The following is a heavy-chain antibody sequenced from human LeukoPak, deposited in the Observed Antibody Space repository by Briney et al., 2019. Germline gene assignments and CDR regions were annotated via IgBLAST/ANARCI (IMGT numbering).Heavy chain of an antibody. CDR1: GFTFSSYG. CDR3: AKEAHYDILTGYSYYFDY. CDR2: ISYDGSNK. D-gene: IGHD3-9*01. Sequence: PGGSLRLSCAASGFTFSSYGMNWVRQAPGKGLEWVAVISYDGSNKYYADSVKGRFTISRDNSKNTLYLQMNSLRAEDTAVYYCAKEAHYDILTGYSYYFDYWGQGTLVTVSS. J-gene: IGHJ4*02. V-gene: IGHV3-30*18.